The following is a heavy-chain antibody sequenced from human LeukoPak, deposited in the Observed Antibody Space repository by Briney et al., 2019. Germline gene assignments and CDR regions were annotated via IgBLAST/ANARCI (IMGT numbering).Heavy chain of an antibody. CDR3: AKDGFDYYDSSGYYYFDY. Sequence: GGSLRLSCAGSGFMFSNHAMSWVRQAPGKGLEWVSGISTRGGGIYYADSVKCRFTISRDNSKNAVYLKMKSLRAEDTAVYYCAKDGFDYYDSSGYYYFDYWGQGTLVTVSS. CDR2: ISTRGGGI. D-gene: IGHD3-22*01. CDR1: GFMFSNHA. V-gene: IGHV3-23*01. J-gene: IGHJ4*02.